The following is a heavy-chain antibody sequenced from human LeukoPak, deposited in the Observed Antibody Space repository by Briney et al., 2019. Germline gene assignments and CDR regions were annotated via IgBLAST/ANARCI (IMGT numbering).Heavy chain of an antibody. CDR3: AKTRNVHFDY. Sequence: GGSLRLSCAASGFTFSSYDMNWVRQAPGRGLEWVSTISGSGGTTYYADSVKGRVSISRDNSKNTLYLQMNNLRAEDTAVYYCAKTRNVHFDYWGQGTLVTVSS. CDR1: GFTFSSYD. CDR2: ISGSGGTT. D-gene: IGHD3-16*01. J-gene: IGHJ4*02. V-gene: IGHV3-23*01.